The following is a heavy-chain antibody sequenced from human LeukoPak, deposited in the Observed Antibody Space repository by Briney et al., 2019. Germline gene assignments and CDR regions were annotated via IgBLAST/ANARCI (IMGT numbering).Heavy chain of an antibody. J-gene: IGHJ4*02. V-gene: IGHV1-2*02. Sequence: GASVKVSCKASGYTFTGYYMHWVRQAPGRGLERMGWINPNSGGTNYAQKFRGRVTMTRDTSISTAYMELSRLRSDDTAVYYCARSYDSSGYYYSHFDYWGQGTLVTVSS. D-gene: IGHD3-22*01. CDR1: GYTFTGYY. CDR3: ARSYDSSGYYYSHFDY. CDR2: INPNSGGT.